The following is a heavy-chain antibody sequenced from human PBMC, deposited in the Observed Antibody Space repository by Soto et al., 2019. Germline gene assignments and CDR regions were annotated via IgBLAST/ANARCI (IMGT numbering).Heavy chain of an antibody. D-gene: IGHD3-3*02. V-gene: IGHV1-69*05. CDR3: ARDNVRQQLGGNYYYIMDV. CDR2: IIPIFPTP. CDR1: GGTFRTNA. J-gene: IGHJ6*02. Sequence: QVQLVQSGAEVKKPGSSVKISCKASGGTFRTNAFSWVRQAPGQGLEWMGGIIPIFPTPDYAQKFQGRVTXTXDXXPTTTYMELSSLRSADTATYYSARDNVRQQLGGNYYYIMDVWGQGTTVTVSS.